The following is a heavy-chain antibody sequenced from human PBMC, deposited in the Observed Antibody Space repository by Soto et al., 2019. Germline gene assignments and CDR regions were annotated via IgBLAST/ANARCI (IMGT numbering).Heavy chain of an antibody. CDR3: ARELGRRTTGYCSSTSCYTVLAFDI. J-gene: IGHJ3*02. CDR2: ISAYNGNT. V-gene: IGHV1-18*04. CDR1: GYTFTSYG. Sequence: ASVKVSCKASGYTFTSYGISWVRQAPGQGLEWMGWISAYNGNTNYAQKLQGRVTMTTDTSTSTAYMELRSLRSDDTAVYYCARELGRRTTGYCSSTSCYTVLAFDIWGQGTMVTVS. D-gene: IGHD2-2*02.